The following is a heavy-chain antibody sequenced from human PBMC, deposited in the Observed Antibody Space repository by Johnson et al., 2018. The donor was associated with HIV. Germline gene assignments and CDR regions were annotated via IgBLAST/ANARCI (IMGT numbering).Heavy chain of an antibody. CDR2: INWNGGTI. V-gene: IGHV3-20*04. Sequence: VQLVESRGGVVRPGGSLRLSCAASGFTFDDYGMSWVRQAPGKGLEWVSGINWNGGTIDYADSVKGRFTISRDNSKNTLYLQMNSLRAEDTAVYYCVKGMDSSSWYAFDIWGQGTMVTVSS. D-gene: IGHD6-13*01. CDR3: VKGMDSSSWYAFDI. CDR1: GFTFDDYG. J-gene: IGHJ3*02.